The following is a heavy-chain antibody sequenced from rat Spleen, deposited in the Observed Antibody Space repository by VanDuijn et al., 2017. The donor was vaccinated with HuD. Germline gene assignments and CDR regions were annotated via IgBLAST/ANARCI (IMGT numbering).Heavy chain of an antibody. V-gene: IGHV5-29*01. D-gene: IGHD4-3*01. J-gene: IGHJ4*01. Sequence: EVQLVESGGGLVQPGRSLKLSCAASGFTFSNYGMAWVRQAPAKGLEWVATINYDATSTHYRDSVKGRFTISRDNAKSTLFLQMDSLRSEDTATYYCARQRVIRGTGYVMDAWGQGASVTVSS. CDR1: GFTFSNYG. CDR3: ARQRVIRGTGYVMDA. CDR2: INYDATST.